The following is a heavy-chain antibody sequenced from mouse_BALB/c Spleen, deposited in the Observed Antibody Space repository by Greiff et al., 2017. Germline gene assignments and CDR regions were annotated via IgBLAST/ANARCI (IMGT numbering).Heavy chain of an antibody. Sequence: VKLMESGPGLVAPSQSLSITCTVSGFSLTSYGVHWVRQPPGKGLEWLGVIWAGGSTNYNSALMSRLSISKDNSKSQVFLKMNSLQTDDTARYYCARDLQTGTEAYWGQGTLVTVSA. D-gene: IGHD4-1*01. V-gene: IGHV2-9*02. CDR2: IWAGGST. J-gene: IGHJ3*01. CDR1: GFSLTSYG. CDR3: ARDLQTGTEAY.